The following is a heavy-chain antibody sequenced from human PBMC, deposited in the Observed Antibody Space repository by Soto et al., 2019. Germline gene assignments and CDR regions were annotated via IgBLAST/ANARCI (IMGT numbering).Heavy chain of an antibody. CDR2: ISGNGEVI. CDR3: ARDVDADFRTDFDY. V-gene: IGHV3-11*01. Sequence: GGSLRLSCAASGFTFSDYYIHCIRRAPGKGLEWISYISGNGEVIQYAASARGRFTISRDNAENSVYLEMESLRDEDTALYYCARDVDADFRTDFDYWGRGTLVTVSS. D-gene: IGHD4-17*01. J-gene: IGHJ4*02. CDR1: GFTFSDYY.